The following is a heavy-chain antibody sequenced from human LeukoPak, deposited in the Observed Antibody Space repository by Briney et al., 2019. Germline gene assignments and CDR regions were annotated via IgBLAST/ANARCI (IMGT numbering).Heavy chain of an antibody. CDR2: ISGSGGST. J-gene: IGHJ4*02. V-gene: IGHV3-23*01. D-gene: IGHD3-22*01. CDR1: GFTFSSYA. CDR3: AKDGVTMIVVVEFDY. Sequence: GGTLRLSCAASGFTFSSYAMSWVRQAPGKGLEWVSAISGSGGSTYYADSVKGRFTISRSNSKNTLYLQMSSLRAEDTAVYYCAKDGVTMIVVVEFDYWGQGTLVTVSS.